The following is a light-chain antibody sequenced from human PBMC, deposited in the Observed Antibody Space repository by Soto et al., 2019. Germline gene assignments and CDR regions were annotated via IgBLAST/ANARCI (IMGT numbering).Light chain of an antibody. CDR1: QSVSSY. Sequence: EIVLTQSPATLSLSPGERATLSCRASQSVSSYLAWYQQKPGQAPRLLIYDASNRATGIPARFSGSGSGTDFNLTISSLDPEDFAVYYYQQRSNWPPRFTFGPGTKVDIK. J-gene: IGKJ3*01. CDR2: DAS. CDR3: QQRSNWPPRFT. V-gene: IGKV3-11*01.